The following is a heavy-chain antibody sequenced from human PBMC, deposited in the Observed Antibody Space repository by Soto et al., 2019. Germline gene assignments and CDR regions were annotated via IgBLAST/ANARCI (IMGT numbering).Heavy chain of an antibody. V-gene: IGHV1-3*01. D-gene: IGHD3-10*01. Sequence: ASVKVSCKASGYTFTSYAMHWVRQAPGQRLEWMGWINAGNGNTKYSQKFQGRVTITRDTSASTAYMELSSLRSEDTAVYYCARDLLGLSGTPLLPHWGQGTLVTVSS. J-gene: IGHJ1*01. CDR2: INAGNGNT. CDR1: GYTFTSYA. CDR3: ARDLLGLSGTPLLPH.